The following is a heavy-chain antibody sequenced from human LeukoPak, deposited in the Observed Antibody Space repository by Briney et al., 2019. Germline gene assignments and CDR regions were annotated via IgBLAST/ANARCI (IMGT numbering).Heavy chain of an antibody. CDR3: ARDLDPPGIDYDYVWGSYGNDALDI. V-gene: IGHV1-69*01. CDR2: IIPIFGTA. J-gene: IGHJ3*02. CDR1: GGTFSSYA. Sequence: SVKVSCKASGGTFSSYAISWVRQAPGQGLEWMGGIIPIFGTANYAQKFQGRVTITADESTSTAYMELRSLRSDDTAVYYCARDLDPPGIDYDYVWGSYGNDALDIWGQGTMVTVSS. D-gene: IGHD3-16*01.